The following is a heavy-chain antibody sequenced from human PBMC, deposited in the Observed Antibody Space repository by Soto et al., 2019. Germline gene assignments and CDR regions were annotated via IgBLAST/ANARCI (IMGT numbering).Heavy chain of an antibody. Sequence: GGSLRLSCAASGFTFDDYAMHWVRQAPGKGLEWVSGISWNSGSIGYADSVKGRFTISRDNAKNSLYLQMNSLRAEDTALYYCAKDKGRFLEWLLFDYWGQGTLVTVSS. J-gene: IGHJ4*02. CDR2: ISWNSGSI. CDR3: AKDKGRFLEWLLFDY. V-gene: IGHV3-9*01. CDR1: GFTFDDYA. D-gene: IGHD3-3*01.